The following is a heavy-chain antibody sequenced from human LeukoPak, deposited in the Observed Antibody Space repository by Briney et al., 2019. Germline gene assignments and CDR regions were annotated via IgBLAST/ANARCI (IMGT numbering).Heavy chain of an antibody. CDR3: ARDRESESDSEGDY. D-gene: IGHD4-11*01. V-gene: IGHV3-7*01. J-gene: IGHJ4*02. CDR1: VFTFSRFW. CDR2: IKQGGSEI. Sequence: GGSLRLSCSASVFTFSRFWMSWARQAPGKGLEYVALIKQGGSEIYHMDSVKGRFTISRDDATNSLYLQMNSLRVEDTALYYCARDRESESDSEGDYWGQGTLVTVSS.